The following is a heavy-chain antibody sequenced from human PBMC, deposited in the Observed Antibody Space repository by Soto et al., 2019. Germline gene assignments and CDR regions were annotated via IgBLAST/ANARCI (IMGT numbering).Heavy chain of an antibody. V-gene: IGHV3-53*01. CDR2: IYADGRT. CDR1: GFTVSSYY. CDR3: ARDRRWAIDY. D-gene: IGHD6-13*01. Sequence: EVQVVESGGGLIQPGGSLRLSCAATGFTVSSYYMTWVRQAPGKGLEWVSVIYADGRTYHADSVKGRFTISRDNAKNSLYLQINSLRDEDTAVYYCARDRRWAIDYWGQGTLVTVSS. J-gene: IGHJ4*02.